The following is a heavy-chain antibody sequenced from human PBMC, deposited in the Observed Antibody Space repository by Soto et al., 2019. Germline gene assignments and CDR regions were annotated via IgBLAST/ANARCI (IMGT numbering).Heavy chain of an antibody. V-gene: IGHV3-7*01. CDR1: GVTCSTYG. Sequence: ALGSLRLSYAASGVTCSTYGMSWVRQAPGTGLEWVANINQDGSERYYVDSVKGRFTISRDNAKNSLHLQMNSLRAEDTTVYYCARVSPSSGWDSYSHYYYYLDVWGKGTTVTVSS. J-gene: IGHJ6*03. D-gene: IGHD6-19*01. CDR2: INQDGSER. CDR3: ARVSPSSGWDSYSHYYYYLDV.